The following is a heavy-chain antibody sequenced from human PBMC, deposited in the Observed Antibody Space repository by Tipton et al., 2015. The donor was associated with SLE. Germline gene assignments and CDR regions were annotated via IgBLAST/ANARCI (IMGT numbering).Heavy chain of an antibody. J-gene: IGHJ5*02. Sequence: QVQLVQSGAEVKKPGASVKVSCKASGYTFTGYYMHWVRQAPGQGLEWMGWINPNSGGKNYAQKFQGRVTMTRDTSISTAYMELSRLRSDDTAVYYCARDAIVVVRGWFDPWGQGTLVTVSS. CDR1: GYTFTGYY. V-gene: IGHV1-2*02. D-gene: IGHD3-22*01. CDR3: ARDAIVVVRGWFDP. CDR2: INPNSGGK.